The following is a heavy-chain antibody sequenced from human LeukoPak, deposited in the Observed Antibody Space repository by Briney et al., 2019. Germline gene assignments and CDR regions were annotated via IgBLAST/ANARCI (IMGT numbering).Heavy chain of an antibody. Sequence: SETLSLTCTVSGGSISGSTYYWGWIRQPPGQGLDWIASIYYSGTAFYNPSLKSRVTISVDTSKNQFSLKLSSVTAADTAVYYCASFDYYDSSGYYWGQGTLVTVSS. V-gene: IGHV4-39*07. J-gene: IGHJ4*02. D-gene: IGHD3-22*01. CDR2: IYYSGTA. CDR3: ASFDYYDSSGYY. CDR1: GGSISGSTYY.